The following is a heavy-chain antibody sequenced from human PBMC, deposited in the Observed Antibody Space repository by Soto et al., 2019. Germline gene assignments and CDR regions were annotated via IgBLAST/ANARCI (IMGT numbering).Heavy chain of an antibody. Sequence: PGESLKISCKASGYPFISHWIGWVRQTPEKGLEWMGIIYPGDSDTRYSPSFQGQVTISADKLSNTASLFWSSLKASDTAIYYCARLYQHCPSPSCYFESWGQGTQFTVSS. J-gene: IGHJ4*02. CDR2: IYPGDSDT. V-gene: IGHV5-51*01. CDR3: ARLYQHCPSPSCYFES. D-gene: IGHD2-2*01. CDR1: GYPFISHW.